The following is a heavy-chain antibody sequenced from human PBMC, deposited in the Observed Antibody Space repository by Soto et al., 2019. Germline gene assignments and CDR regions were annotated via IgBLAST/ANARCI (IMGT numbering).Heavy chain of an antibody. J-gene: IGHJ6*02. CDR3: ARGPGVASRADYDYYGMDV. D-gene: IGHD6-6*01. V-gene: IGHV3-30-3*01. CDR2: ISYDGNNK. Sequence: VQLVESGGGVVQPGRSLSLSCAASGFTFSSYAMHWVRQAPGKGLEWVAVISYDGNNKYYADSVKGRFTISRDNSKNTLYLQMNSLRAEDTAVYYCARGPGVASRADYDYYGMDVWGQGTTVTVSS. CDR1: GFTFSSYA.